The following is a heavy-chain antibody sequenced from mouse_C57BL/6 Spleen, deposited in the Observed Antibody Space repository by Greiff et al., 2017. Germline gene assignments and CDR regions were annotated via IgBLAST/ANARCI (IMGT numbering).Heavy chain of an antibody. D-gene: IGHD2-5*01. V-gene: IGHV5-17*01. CDR1: GFTFSDYG. J-gene: IGHJ4*01. CDR2: ISSGSSTI. CDR3: ARAYYSNYDAMDY. Sequence: EVQGVESGGGLVKPGGSLKLSCAASGFTFSDYGMHWVRQAPEKGLEWVAYISSGSSTIYYADTVKGRFTISRDNAKNTLFLQMTSLSSEDTAMYYCARAYYSNYDAMDYWGQGTSVTVSS.